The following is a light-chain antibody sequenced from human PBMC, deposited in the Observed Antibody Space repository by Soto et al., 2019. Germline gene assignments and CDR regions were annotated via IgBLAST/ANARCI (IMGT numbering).Light chain of an antibody. V-gene: IGKV3-15*01. J-gene: IGKJ2*01. CDR3: QSYNDWPFT. CDR1: ESLSTF. CDR2: GAS. Sequence: EIVLTQSPATLSVSPGERVTLSCRASESLSTFLAWFQQKPGQAPRLLIYGASTKATGVPARFSGSGSATYFTLTISSLQSEDFAVYYCQSYNDWPFTFGQGTKLEIK.